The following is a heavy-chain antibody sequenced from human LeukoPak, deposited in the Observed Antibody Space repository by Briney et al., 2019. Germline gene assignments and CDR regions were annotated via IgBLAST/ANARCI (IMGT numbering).Heavy chain of an antibody. V-gene: IGHV1-69*13. CDR1: GYTFTSYG. Sequence: ASVRVSCKASGYTFTSYGISWVRQAPGQGLEWMGGIIPIFGTANYAQKFQGRVTITADESTSTAYMELSSLRSEDTAVYYCARGAGLDAFDIWGQGTMVTVSS. CDR2: IIPIFGTA. J-gene: IGHJ3*02. CDR3: ARGAGLDAFDI.